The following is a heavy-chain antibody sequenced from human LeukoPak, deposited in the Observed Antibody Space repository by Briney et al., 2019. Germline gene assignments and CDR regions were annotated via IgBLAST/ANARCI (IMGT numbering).Heavy chain of an antibody. V-gene: IGHV4-4*09. Sequence: SETLSLTCTVSGGSISSYYWSWIRQPPGKGLEWIGYIYTSGSTNYNPSFKSRVTISVDTSKNQFSLKLSSVTAADTAVYYCSRGNGDYDLGYNWSDPWGQGTLVTVSS. CDR2: IYTSGST. CDR3: SRGNGDYDLGYNWSDP. CDR1: GGSISSYY. J-gene: IGHJ5*02. D-gene: IGHD4-17*01.